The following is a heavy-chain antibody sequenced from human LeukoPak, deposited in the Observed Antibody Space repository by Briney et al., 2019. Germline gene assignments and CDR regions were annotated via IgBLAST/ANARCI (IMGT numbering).Heavy chain of an antibody. Sequence: GGSLRLSCAASGFTFSSYEMNWVRQAPGKGLEWVSYISSSGSTIYYADSVKGRFTISRDNYKNTLYLQMSSLRAEDTALYYCAKGVYSVFPDSRVLDYWGQGTLVTVSS. J-gene: IGHJ4*02. CDR1: GFTFSSYE. CDR2: ISSSGSTI. CDR3: AKGVYSVFPDSRVLDY. V-gene: IGHV3-48*03. D-gene: IGHD5/OR15-5a*01.